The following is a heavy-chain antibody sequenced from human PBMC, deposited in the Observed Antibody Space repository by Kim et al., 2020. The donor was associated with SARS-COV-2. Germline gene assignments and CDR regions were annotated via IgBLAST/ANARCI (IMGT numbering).Heavy chain of an antibody. CDR1: GYTFTGYY. V-gene: IGHV1-2*06. D-gene: IGHD2-15*01. CDR2: INPNSGGT. Sequence: ASVKVSCKASGYTFTGYYMHWVRQAPGQGLEWMGRINPNSGGTNYAQKFQGRVTMTRDTSISTAYMELSRLRSDDTAVYYCARDSCSGGSCYSWWFDPCGQGTLVTVSS. J-gene: IGHJ5*02. CDR3: ARDSCSGGSCYSWWFDP.